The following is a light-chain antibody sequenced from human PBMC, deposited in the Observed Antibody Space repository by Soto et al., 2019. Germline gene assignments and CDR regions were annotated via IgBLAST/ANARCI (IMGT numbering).Light chain of an antibody. V-gene: IGKV1-12*01. J-gene: IGKJ4*01. CDR1: QDINKW. Sequence: DIQMTQSPSSVSASVGDRVTITCRASQDINKWLAWYQQKPGLAPNLVIYTASRLHGGGPSRFSGSASGTDFTLTICSLQPEDVATYYCQQGKSFPLTFGGGTKVEI. CDR2: TAS. CDR3: QQGKSFPLT.